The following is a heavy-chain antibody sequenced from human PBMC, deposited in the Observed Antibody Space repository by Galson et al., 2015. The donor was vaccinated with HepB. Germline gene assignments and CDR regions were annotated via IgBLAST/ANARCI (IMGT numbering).Heavy chain of an antibody. Sequence: TLSLTCTVSGGSISSYHWSWIRQPAGKGLEWIGRIYTSGSTNYNPSLKSRVTMSVDTSKNQFSLKLSSVTAADTAVYYCARSRAGYSYGYDYWGQGTLVTVSS. V-gene: IGHV4-4*07. CDR3: ARSRAGYSYGYDY. J-gene: IGHJ4*02. CDR2: IYTSGST. D-gene: IGHD5-18*01. CDR1: GGSISSYH.